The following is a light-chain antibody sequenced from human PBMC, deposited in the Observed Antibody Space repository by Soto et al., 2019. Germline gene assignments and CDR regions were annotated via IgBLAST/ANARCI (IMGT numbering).Light chain of an antibody. CDR2: AAS. J-gene: IGKJ1*01. CDR1: QSVNRN. Sequence: EIVMTQSPATLSVSPGERATLSCRASQSVNRNLAWYQQKPGQAPRLLISAASTRATGIPARFSGSGSETEFTLTTGSLQSEDFAAYYWQQYNSWWTFGRGTKVEMK. V-gene: IGKV3-15*01. CDR3: QQYNSWWT.